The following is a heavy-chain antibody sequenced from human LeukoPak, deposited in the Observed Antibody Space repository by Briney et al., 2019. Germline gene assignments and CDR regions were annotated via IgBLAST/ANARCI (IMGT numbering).Heavy chain of an antibody. V-gene: IGHV1-8*03. D-gene: IGHD3-3*01. CDR2: MNPNNGNT. CDR1: GYTFTSYD. J-gene: IGHJ4*02. Sequence: ASVKVSCKASGYTFTSYDINWVRQATGQGLEWMGWMNPNNGNTGYAQKFQGRVTITRNTSISTAYMELSSLRSEDTAVYYCAIFAIFGSVEAFDYWGQGTLVTVSS. CDR3: AIFAIFGSVEAFDY.